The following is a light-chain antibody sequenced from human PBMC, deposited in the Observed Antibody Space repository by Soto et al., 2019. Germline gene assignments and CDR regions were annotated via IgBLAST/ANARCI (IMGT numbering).Light chain of an antibody. V-gene: IGLV1-51*01. J-gene: IGLJ2*01. CDR2: DNS. Sequence: QSVLTQPPSVSAAPGQTVTISCSGSSSNIGQNYVSWYQQLPGTAPKRLIYDNSKRPSGIPDRFSGSKSGTSATLGITGLQTGDEADYYCGTWDSSLSAVIFGGGTKLTVL. CDR1: SSNIGQNY. CDR3: GTWDSSLSAVI.